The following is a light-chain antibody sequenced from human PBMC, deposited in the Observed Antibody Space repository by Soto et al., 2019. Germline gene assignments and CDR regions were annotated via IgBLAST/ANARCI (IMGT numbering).Light chain of an antibody. CDR2: EVY. Sequence: QSVLTQPASVSGSPGQSITISCTGTSSDVGGYNYVSLYQQHPGKAPKLIIYEVYNRPSGVSSRFSGSKSDNTASLTISGLQPEDGAHYYCSSYTSAYTPFFGSGTKLTVL. V-gene: IGLV2-14*01. CDR1: SSDVGGYNY. J-gene: IGLJ1*01. CDR3: SSYTSAYTPF.